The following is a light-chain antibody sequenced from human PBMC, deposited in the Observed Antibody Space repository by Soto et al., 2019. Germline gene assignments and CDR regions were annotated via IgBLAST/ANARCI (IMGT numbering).Light chain of an antibody. CDR3: QQYNNWHT. CDR1: QSVSSN. Sequence: IVLTQSPATLSVSPGERATLSCRASQSVSSNLAWHQQRPGQAPRLLIYGASTRATGVPARFSGGGSGTEFTLTITSLQSEDFAVYWCQQYNNWHTFGQGTRLEI. V-gene: IGKV3D-15*01. J-gene: IGKJ5*01. CDR2: GAS.